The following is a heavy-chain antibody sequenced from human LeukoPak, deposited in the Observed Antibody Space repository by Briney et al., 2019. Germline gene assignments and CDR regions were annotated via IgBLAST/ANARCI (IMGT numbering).Heavy chain of an antibody. V-gene: IGHV5-51*01. CDR2: IYPGNSDT. J-gene: IGHJ5*02. CDR3: ARNGAAGTPNRFFNWFDP. D-gene: IGHD6-13*01. CDR1: GYSLTTYW. Sequence: GESLKISCKGSGYSLTTYWIGWVRQMPGKGLEWMGLIYPGNSDTRYSPSFQGQVTFSADKSIDTAYLKWNSLQASDTAIYYCARNGAAGTPNRFFNWFDPWGQGTLVTVSS.